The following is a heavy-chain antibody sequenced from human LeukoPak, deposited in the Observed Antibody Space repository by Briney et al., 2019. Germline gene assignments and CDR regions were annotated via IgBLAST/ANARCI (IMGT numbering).Heavy chain of an antibody. CDR2: ISWDGRST. D-gene: IGHD6-19*01. Sequence: GGSLRLSCAASGFTFDDYTMHWVRQAPGKGLEWVSLISWDGRSTYYADSVKGRFTISRDNAKNSLYLQMNSLRVEDTAFYYCAKDNRRHYTSGPNPDSLHWGQGALVTVSS. J-gene: IGHJ4*02. V-gene: IGHV3-43*01. CDR3: AKDNRRHYTSGPNPDSLH. CDR1: GFTFDDYT.